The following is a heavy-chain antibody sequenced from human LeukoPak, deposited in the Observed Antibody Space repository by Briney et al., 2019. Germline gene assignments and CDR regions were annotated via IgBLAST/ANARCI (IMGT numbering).Heavy chain of an antibody. CDR3: ARLPNSWDAFDI. V-gene: IGHV4-39*01. CDR1: GGSISSSGYY. Sequence: SETLSLTCSVSGGSISSSGYYWGWIRQPPWKGLEWIGNIDYSGSTNYNPSLKIRVTMFVDTSKNQFSLKLSSVTAADTALYYCARLPNSWDAFDIWGQGTMVTVSS. CDR2: IDYSGST. J-gene: IGHJ3*02. D-gene: IGHD4-11*01.